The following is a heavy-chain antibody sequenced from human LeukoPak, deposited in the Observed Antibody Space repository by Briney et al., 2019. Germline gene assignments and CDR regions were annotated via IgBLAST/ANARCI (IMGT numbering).Heavy chain of an antibody. D-gene: IGHD3-10*01. J-gene: IGHJ4*02. CDR1: GASISSFY. CDR2: VQYSGST. Sequence: SASLSLTCLVAGASISSFYWRWIRQPPGEGLEWIGNVQYSGSTNYNPPLKSGVTISVDTSKNQFSLKLSSVTAADTPVYYFASYGGSGTYYFDYWGRGTLVTVSS. V-gene: IGHV4-59*12. CDR3: ASYGGSGTYYFDY.